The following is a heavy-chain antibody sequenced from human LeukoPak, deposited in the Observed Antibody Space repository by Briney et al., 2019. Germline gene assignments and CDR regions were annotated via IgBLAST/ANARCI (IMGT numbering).Heavy chain of an antibody. J-gene: IGHJ4*02. Sequence: GESLKISCQGSGYSFTNNWIGWVRHMPGKGLDWMAIVYPGDSHTKYNPSFQGQVTISADKSSSTAYLQWISLKASDTAMYYCARQGGDRNRSDYWGQGTLVTVSS. V-gene: IGHV5-51*01. CDR3: ARQGGDRNRSDY. CDR2: VYPGDSHT. CDR1: GYSFTNNW. D-gene: IGHD4-17*01.